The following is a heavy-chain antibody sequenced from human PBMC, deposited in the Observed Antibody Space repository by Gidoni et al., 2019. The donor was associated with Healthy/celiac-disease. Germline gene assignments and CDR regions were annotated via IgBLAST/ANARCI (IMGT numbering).Heavy chain of an antibody. CDR1: GFSLSTRGVG. D-gene: IGHD6-13*01. CDR2: IYWNDDK. V-gene: IGHV2-5*01. CDR3: ALRPYSSSWEEGFDY. Sequence: QITLKESGPTLVKPTQNLTLTCTFSGFSLSTRGVGVGWIRQPPGKALEWLALIYWNDDKRYSPSLKSRLTITKDTSKNQVVLTMTNMDPVDTATYYCALRPYSSSWEEGFDYWGQGTLVTVSS. J-gene: IGHJ4*02.